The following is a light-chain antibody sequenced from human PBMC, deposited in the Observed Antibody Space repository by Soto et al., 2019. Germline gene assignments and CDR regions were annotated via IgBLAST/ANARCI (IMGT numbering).Light chain of an antibody. CDR2: AAS. Sequence: DIQLTQSPSFLSASVGDRVTITCRASQGISSYLAWYQQKPGKAPKLLICAASTLQSGVPSRFSGSGSGTEFTLTISSLQPEDFATYYCQQLNSYPFTFGGGTKVDIK. CDR3: QQLNSYPFT. CDR1: QGISSY. V-gene: IGKV1-9*01. J-gene: IGKJ4*01.